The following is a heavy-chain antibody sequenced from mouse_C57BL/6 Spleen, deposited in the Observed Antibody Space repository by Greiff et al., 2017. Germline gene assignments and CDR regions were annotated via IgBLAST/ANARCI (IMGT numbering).Heavy chain of an antibody. D-gene: IGHD2-4*01. V-gene: IGHV10-1*01. CDR1: GFSFNTYA. CDR3: VREPQIYYDYDGYFDV. CDR2: IRSKSNNYAT. J-gene: IGHJ1*03. Sequence: EVMLVESGGGLVQPKGSLKLSCAASGFSFNTYAMNWVRQAPGKGLEWVARIRSKSNNYATYYADSVKDRFTISRDDSESMLYLQMNNLKTEDTAMYDCVREPQIYYDYDGYFDVWGTGTTVTVSS.